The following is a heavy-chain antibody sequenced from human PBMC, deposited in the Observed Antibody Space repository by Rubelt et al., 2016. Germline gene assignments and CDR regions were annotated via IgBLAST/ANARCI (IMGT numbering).Heavy chain of an antibody. CDR3: ARQVGSGKWYSDL. Sequence: QLQLQESGPGLVKPSETLSLICTVSGASISSNTYYWGWIRQPPGKGLEWIGIINYSGTTYYNPSLKSRVTISVDTSKNHFSLNLSSVTAADTAVYYCARQVGSGKWYSDLWGRGTLVTVSS. V-gene: IGHV4-39*01. D-gene: IGHD1-26*01. CDR2: INYSGTT. J-gene: IGHJ2*01. CDR1: GASISSNTYY.